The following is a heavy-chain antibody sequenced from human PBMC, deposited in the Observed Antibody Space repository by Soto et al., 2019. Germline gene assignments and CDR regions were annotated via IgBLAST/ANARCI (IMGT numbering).Heavy chain of an antibody. Sequence: VPLLESGGGLVQPGGSLRLSCAASGFTFSNHVMSWVRQAPGKGPEWVSSINSRGANTYYAGSVRGRFTISRDNYNSTLYLQMNSLTVEDTAVYYCGNGLENHYNYSYWGRGTLVTVSS. V-gene: IGHV3-23*01. D-gene: IGHD3-16*01. CDR3: GNGLENHYNYSY. J-gene: IGHJ4*02. CDR1: GFTFSNHV. CDR2: INSRGANT.